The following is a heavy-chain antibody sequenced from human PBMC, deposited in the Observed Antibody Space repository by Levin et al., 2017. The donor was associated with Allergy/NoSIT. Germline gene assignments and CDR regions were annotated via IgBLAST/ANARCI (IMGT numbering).Heavy chain of an antibody. D-gene: IGHD3-16*01. CDR2: ISGGRDST. CDR1: GFILSDHD. CDR3: AKDHWGS. V-gene: IGHV3-23*01. J-gene: IGHJ4*01. Sequence: PGGSLRLSCAASGFILSDHDLSWVRQAPGKGLDWISYISGGRDSTYYADSVKGRFTISRDNSKNTLYLQMNSLRAEETALYYCAKDHWGSWGQGTLVTVSS.